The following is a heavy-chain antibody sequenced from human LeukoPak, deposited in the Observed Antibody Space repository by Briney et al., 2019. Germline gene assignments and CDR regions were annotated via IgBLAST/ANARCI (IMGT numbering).Heavy chain of an antibody. V-gene: IGHV1-18*01. J-gene: IGHJ4*02. D-gene: IGHD1-26*01. CDR1: GYTFTSYG. CDR3: ARVVGGGSYFFFDY. CDR2: ISAYNGNT. Sequence: ASVKVSCKASGYTFTSYGISWVRQAPGQGLEWMGWISAYNGNTNYARKLQGRVTMATDTSTSTAYMELRSLRSDDTAVYYCARVVGGGSYFFFDYWGQGTLVTVSS.